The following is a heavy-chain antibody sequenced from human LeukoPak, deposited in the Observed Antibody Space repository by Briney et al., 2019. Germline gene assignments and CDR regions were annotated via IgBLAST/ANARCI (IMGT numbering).Heavy chain of an antibody. J-gene: IGHJ4*02. CDR1: GFTFSSYS. CDR2: IKQDGSEK. V-gene: IGHV3-7*03. CDR3: AREGRYYGSGDYFDY. Sequence: GGSLRLSCAASGFTFSSYSMNWVRQAPGKGLEWVANIKQDGSEKYYVDSVKGRFTISRDNAKNSLYLQMNSLRAEDTAVYYCAREGRYYGSGDYFDYWGQGTLVTVSS. D-gene: IGHD3-10*01.